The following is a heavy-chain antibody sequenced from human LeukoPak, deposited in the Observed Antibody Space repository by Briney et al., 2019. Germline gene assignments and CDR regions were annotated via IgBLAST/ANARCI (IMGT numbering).Heavy chain of an antibody. D-gene: IGHD3-3*01. CDR1: GFNFSSYP. CDR3: AIDTLNYDFWSGYYSFGGYFDY. Sequence: PGGSLRLSWAASGFNFSSYPMSWVPQAPGKGLEGVSAVSGSGGSTYYADSVKGRFTISRDNSKHTLYLQMNSLRAVDTAVYYCAIDTLNYDFWSGYYSFGGYFDYWDQGTLVTVSS. J-gene: IGHJ4*02. CDR2: VSGSGGST. V-gene: IGHV3-23*01.